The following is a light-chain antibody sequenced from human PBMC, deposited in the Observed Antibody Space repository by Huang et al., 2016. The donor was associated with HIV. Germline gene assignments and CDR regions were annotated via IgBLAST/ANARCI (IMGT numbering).Light chain of an antibody. J-gene: IGKJ1*01. CDR2: AAS. CDR3: QKYDSVPRT. CDR1: QDVKNY. V-gene: IGKV1-27*01. Sequence: DIQMTQYPSSLSASVGDRVTITCRASQDVKNYLAGYQQKAGQVPKLLIYAASSLQSGVPSRVSGSGSGTDFTLSITSLQPEDVAIYYCQKYDSVPRTFGQGTKVDIK.